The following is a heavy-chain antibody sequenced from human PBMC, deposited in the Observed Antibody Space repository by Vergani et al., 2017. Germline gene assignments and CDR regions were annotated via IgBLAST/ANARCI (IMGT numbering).Heavy chain of an antibody. CDR3: ASISDIVVVPAANYYYYYGMDV. Sequence: QVQLVQSGAEVKKPGSSVKVSCKASGGTFSSYAISWVRQAPGQGLEWMGGIIPIFGTANYAQKFQGRVTITADESTSTAYMELSSLRSEDTAVYYCASISDIVVVPAANYYYYYGMDVWGQGTTVIVSS. J-gene: IGHJ6*02. CDR2: IIPIFGTA. CDR1: GGTFSSYA. V-gene: IGHV1-69*12. D-gene: IGHD2-2*01.